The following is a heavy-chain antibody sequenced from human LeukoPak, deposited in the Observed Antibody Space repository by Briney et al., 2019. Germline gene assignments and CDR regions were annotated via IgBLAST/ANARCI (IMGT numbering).Heavy chain of an antibody. J-gene: IGHJ3*02. CDR3: AKTHYSIIYHTDDAFYI. CDR1: GFTFGSYG. CDR2: ISGSGGST. Sequence: PGGSLRLSCAASGFTFGSYGMSWVRQAPGKGLEWVSAISGSGGSTYYADSVKGRFTISRDNSKNTLYLQMNCLRAEDTAVYYCAKTHYSIIYHTDDAFYIWGPGTMVTVSS. D-gene: IGHD3-16*01. V-gene: IGHV3-23*01.